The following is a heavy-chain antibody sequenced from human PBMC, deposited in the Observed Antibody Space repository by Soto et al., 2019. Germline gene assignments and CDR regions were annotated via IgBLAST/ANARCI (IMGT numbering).Heavy chain of an antibody. CDR2: INDSGST. V-gene: IGHV4-34*01. J-gene: IGHJ4*02. CDR1: GASLSGYY. D-gene: IGHD2-15*01. CDR3: AKHLGFCSGDGCYSGCDC. Sequence: QVQLQQWGAGLLKPSETLSLTCGVSGASLSGYYRSWIRQPPGKGLEWIGEINDSGSTSYNPSLKSTGTISVDTYKNRSPLNLSCVTAADTAVYYCAKHLGFCSGDGCYSGCDCLGQGTLVTVSS.